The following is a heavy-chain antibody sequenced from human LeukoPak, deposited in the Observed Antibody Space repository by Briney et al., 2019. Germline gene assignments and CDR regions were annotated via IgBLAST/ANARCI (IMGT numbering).Heavy chain of an antibody. CDR3: ARRVTMVRGKSPYYFDY. D-gene: IGHD3-10*01. J-gene: IGHJ4*02. Sequence: KPSETLSLTCTVSGGSISSSSYYWGWIRQPPGKRLEWIGSIYYSGRTYYNPSLKSRVTISVDTSKNQFSLKLSSVTAADTAVYYCARRVTMVRGKSPYYFDYWGQGTLVTVSS. CDR2: IYYSGRT. V-gene: IGHV4-39*01. CDR1: GGSISSSSYY.